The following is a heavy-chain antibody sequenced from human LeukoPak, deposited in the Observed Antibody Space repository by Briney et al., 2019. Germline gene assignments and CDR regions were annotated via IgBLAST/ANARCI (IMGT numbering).Heavy chain of an antibody. CDR1: GGSFSGYY. Sequence: SETLSLTRAVYGGSFSGYYWSWIRQPPGKGLEWIGEINHSGSTNYNPSLKGRVTISVDTSKNQFSLKLSSVTAADTAVYYCARGNTYYDFWSGYYFLNGFDPWGQGTLVTVSS. CDR2: INHSGST. J-gene: IGHJ5*02. CDR3: ARGNTYYDFWSGYYFLNGFDP. V-gene: IGHV4-34*01. D-gene: IGHD3-3*01.